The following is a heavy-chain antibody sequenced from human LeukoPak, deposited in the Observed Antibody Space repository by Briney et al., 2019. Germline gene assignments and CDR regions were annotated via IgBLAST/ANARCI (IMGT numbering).Heavy chain of an antibody. D-gene: IGHD6-19*01. CDR1: GYTFINYG. J-gene: IGHJ4*02. CDR3: AREGAGSGWPDY. Sequence: GASVKVSCKASGYTFINYGICWVRQAPGQGLEWMGWINGYNGNTNYAQKLQGRVSMTTDTSTNTAYMELRSLRSDDTAEYYCAREGAGSGWPDYWGQGTLVTVSS. CDR2: INGYNGNT. V-gene: IGHV1-18*01.